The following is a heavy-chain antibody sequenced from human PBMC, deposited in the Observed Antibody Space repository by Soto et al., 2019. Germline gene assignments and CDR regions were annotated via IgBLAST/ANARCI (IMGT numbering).Heavy chain of an antibody. V-gene: IGHV1-69*08. J-gene: IGHJ4*02. D-gene: IGHD3-16*01. Sequence: QVQLVQSGAEVKKPGSSVKVSCKASGGTFSSYTISWVRQAPGQGLEWMGRIIPILGIANYAQKFQGRVTITADKSTSTDYMGLSSLRSEDTAVYYCAREGGGLPVYWGQGTLVTVSS. CDR2: IIPILGIA. CDR1: GGTFSSYT. CDR3: AREGGGLPVY.